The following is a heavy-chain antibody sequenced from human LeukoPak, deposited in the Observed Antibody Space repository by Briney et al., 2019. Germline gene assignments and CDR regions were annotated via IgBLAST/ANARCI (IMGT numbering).Heavy chain of an antibody. V-gene: IGHV3-53*04. CDR1: GFTVSSNY. D-gene: IGHD6-13*01. CDR3: ARDGGDSSSGDLV. CDR2: IYSGGST. Sequence: PGGSLRLSCAASGFTVSSNYMSWVRQAPGEGLEWVSVIYSGGSTYYADSVKGRFTISRHNSKNTLYLQMNSLRAEDTAVYYCARDGGDSSSGDLVWGQGTLVTVSS. J-gene: IGHJ4*02.